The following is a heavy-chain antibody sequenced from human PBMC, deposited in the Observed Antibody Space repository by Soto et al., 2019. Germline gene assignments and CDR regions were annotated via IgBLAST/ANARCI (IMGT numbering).Heavy chain of an antibody. Sequence: QVQLVESGGGVVQPGRSLRLSCAASGFTFSSYGMHWVRQAPGKGLEWVAVIWYDGSNKYYADSVKGRFTISRDNSKNTLYLQMNSLRAEDTAVYYCARERAAAAYFDYLGQGTLVTVSS. CDR2: IWYDGSNK. J-gene: IGHJ4*02. CDR3: ARERAAAAYFDY. V-gene: IGHV3-33*01. D-gene: IGHD6-13*01. CDR1: GFTFSSYG.